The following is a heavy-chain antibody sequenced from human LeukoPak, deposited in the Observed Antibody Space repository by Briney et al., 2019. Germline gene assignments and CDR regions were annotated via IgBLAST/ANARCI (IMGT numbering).Heavy chain of an antibody. CDR1: GFTFSSYA. V-gene: IGHV3-23*01. CDR3: AEGEEMYYGEQGALDI. J-gene: IGHJ3*02. CDR2: ISGSGGST. D-gene: IGHD4-17*01. Sequence: GGSLRLSCAASGFTFSSYAMSWVRQAPGKGLEWVSAISGSGGSTYYADSVKGRFTISRDNSKNTLYLQMNSLRAEDTAVYYCAEGEEMYYGEQGALDIWGQGTMVTVSS.